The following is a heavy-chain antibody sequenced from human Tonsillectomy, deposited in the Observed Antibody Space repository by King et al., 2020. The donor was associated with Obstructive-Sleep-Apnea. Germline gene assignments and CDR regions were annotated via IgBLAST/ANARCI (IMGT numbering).Heavy chain of an antibody. J-gene: IGHJ4*02. CDR3: ASFAQWLSAQVDY. V-gene: IGHV3-23*04. Sequence: VQLVESGGGLVQPGGSLRLSWAASGFNFSSYARSGFRQAPGKGLEGVSGISGSGGSTYYADSVMGRFTSYRDNSKNTLYLQMNSLRAEDTAVYYCASFAQWLSAQVDYWGQGTLVTVSS. CDR1: GFNFSSYA. D-gene: IGHD3-22*01. CDR2: ISGSGGST.